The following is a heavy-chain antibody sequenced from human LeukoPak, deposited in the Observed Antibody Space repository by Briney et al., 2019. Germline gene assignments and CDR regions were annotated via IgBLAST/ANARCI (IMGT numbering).Heavy chain of an antibody. CDR2: IKPDGSEN. CDR1: GFMFSGYW. V-gene: IGHV3-7*01. J-gene: IGHJ3*01. CDR3: ARGDFESGTYNDAFDV. D-gene: IGHD1-1*01. Sequence: GGSLRLSCAASGFMFSGYWMSWVRQAPGKGLEWVANIKPDGSENYSVDSVKGRFTISRDNAKNSLYLQMSSLRVEDTAVYYCARGDFESGTYNDAFDVWGQGTMVTVS.